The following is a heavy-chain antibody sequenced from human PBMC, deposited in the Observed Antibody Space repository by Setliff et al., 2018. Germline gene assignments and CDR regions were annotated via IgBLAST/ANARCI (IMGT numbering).Heavy chain of an antibody. D-gene: IGHD3-16*01. CDR3: AKVGIFGGGYLDL. Sequence: GSLRLSCEASGFTFSNYWMSWVRQTAGKGLEWVANIKQDGSEKYYVDSVKGRFTVSRDNAKNSLSLQMNSLRAEDTAVYYCAKVGIFGGGYLDLWGQGTLVTVSS. CDR2: IKQDGSEK. V-gene: IGHV3-7*01. J-gene: IGHJ5*02. CDR1: GFTFSNYW.